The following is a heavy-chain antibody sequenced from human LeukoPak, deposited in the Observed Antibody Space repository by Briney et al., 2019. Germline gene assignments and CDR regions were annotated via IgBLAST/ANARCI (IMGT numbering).Heavy chain of an antibody. Sequence: SETLSLTCAGYGGSFRGYYWSWNRQPPGKGLEWIGEINHSGSTNYNPSLNSRATISVDTSKNQFSLKLSSVSAADTAVYYCARAPYCSSIHCYTSLYYYYGMDVWGKGTTVTVSS. V-gene: IGHV4-34*01. CDR1: GGSFRGYY. J-gene: IGHJ6*04. CDR3: ARAPYCSSIHCYTSLYYYYGMDV. D-gene: IGHD2-2*02. CDR2: INHSGST.